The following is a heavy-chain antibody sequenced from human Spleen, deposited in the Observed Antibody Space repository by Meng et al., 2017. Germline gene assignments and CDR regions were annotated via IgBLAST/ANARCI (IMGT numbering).Heavy chain of an antibody. J-gene: IGHJ4*02. D-gene: IGHD4-17*01. CDR1: GFTFSSYS. CDR2: ISSSSSYI. Sequence: GESLKISCAASGFTFSSYSMNWVRQAPGKGLEWVSSISSSSSYIYYADSVKGRFTISRDNFKNTLYLQMKSLRAEDTAVYYCARDYYGDYSRVDYWGQGTLVTVSS. CDR3: ARDYYGDYSRVDY. V-gene: IGHV3-21*01.